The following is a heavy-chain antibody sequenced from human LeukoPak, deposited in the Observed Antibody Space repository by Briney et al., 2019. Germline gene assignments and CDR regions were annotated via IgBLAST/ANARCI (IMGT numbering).Heavy chain of an antibody. Sequence: SETLSLTCAVYGGSFSGYYWSLIRQPPWQGLEWIGEINHSGSTHSHPSLKSRVTMSVDTSNNQLSLKLSSVNAADTAVYYCARLFDYWGEGTLVTVYS. CDR2: INHSGST. CDR3: ARLFDY. J-gene: IGHJ4*02. CDR1: GGSFSGYY. V-gene: IGHV4-34*01.